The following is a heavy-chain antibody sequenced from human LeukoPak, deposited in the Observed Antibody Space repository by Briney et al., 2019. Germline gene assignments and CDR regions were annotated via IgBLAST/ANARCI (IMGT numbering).Heavy chain of an antibody. CDR1: GGTVTSSTYF. V-gene: IGHV4-39*07. D-gene: IGHD1-14*01. CDR2: ISYSGAT. Sequence: SESLSLTCTLSGGTVTSSTYFWGWIRQPPGRGLEWIGSISYSGATYYNPSLKSRVSMSVHTSKNQFSLKLSSVTAADTAVYYCARDGFYYHYYMDVWGEGTTVTVSS. CDR3: ARDGFYYHYYMDV. J-gene: IGHJ6*03.